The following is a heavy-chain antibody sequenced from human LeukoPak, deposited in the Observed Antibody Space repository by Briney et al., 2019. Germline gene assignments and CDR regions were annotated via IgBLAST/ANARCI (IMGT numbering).Heavy chain of an antibody. D-gene: IGHD1-7*01. J-gene: IGHJ6*02. CDR1: GGTFSSYA. Sequence: ASVKVSCKASGGTFSSYAISWVRQAPGQGLEWMGRIIPILGIANYAQKFQGRVTITADKSTSTAYMELSSLRSEDTAVYYCARLGITGTTRTSYYYYGMDVWGQGTTVTVSS. CDR3: ARLGITGTTRTSYYYYGMDV. V-gene: IGHV1-69*04. CDR2: IIPILGIA.